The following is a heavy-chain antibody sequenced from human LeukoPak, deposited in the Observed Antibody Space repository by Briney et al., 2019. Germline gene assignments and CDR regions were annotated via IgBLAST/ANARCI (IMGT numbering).Heavy chain of an antibody. CDR3: AKPISAYCSGGSCYEFNY. CDR1: GFTFSDYT. J-gene: IGHJ4*02. D-gene: IGHD2-15*01. Sequence: PGGSLRLSCAASGFTFSDYTINWVRQAPGKGLEWVSGLSGSGGTTYYADSVKGRFTISRDNSKNTLYLQMNSLRAEDTAVYYCAKPISAYCSGGSCYEFNYWGQGTLVTVSS. V-gene: IGHV3-23*01. CDR2: LSGSGGTT.